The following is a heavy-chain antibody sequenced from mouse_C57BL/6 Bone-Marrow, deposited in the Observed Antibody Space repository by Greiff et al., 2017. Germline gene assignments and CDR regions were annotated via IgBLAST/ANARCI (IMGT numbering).Heavy chain of an antibody. CDR1: GFSLTSYG. D-gene: IGHD2-2*01. Sequence: VQRVESGPGLVQPSQRLSITCTVSGFSLTSYGVHWVRQSPGKGLEWLGVIWRGGSTDYNAAFMSRLSITKDNSKSQVFFKMNSLQADDTAIYYCAKKRGYLEYFDVWGTGTTVTVSS. CDR3: AKKRGYLEYFDV. CDR2: IWRGGST. V-gene: IGHV2-5*01. J-gene: IGHJ1*03.